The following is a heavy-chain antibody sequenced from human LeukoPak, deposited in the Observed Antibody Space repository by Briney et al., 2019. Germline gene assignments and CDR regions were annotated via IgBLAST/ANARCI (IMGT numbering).Heavy chain of an antibody. V-gene: IGHV4-39*07. J-gene: IGHJ5*02. Sequence: SETLSLTCTVSGGSISSSSHYWAWIRQSPGTGLEWIGSIYYSGSTYYNPSLKSRVTISVDTSKNQFSLKLSSVTAADTAVYYCARFLTSRSRSQGFYDFWSGRYNWFDPWGQGTLVTVSS. CDR1: GGSISSSSHY. CDR3: ARFLTSRSRSQGFYDFWSGRYNWFDP. D-gene: IGHD3-3*01. CDR2: IYYSGST.